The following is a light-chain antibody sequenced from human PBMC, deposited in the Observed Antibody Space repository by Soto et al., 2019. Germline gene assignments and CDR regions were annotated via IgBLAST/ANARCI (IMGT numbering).Light chain of an antibody. V-gene: IGLV2-11*01. CDR2: DVN. Sequence: QSALIQPRSASGSPGQSVTISCTGTSSDVGRYNLVSWYQQYPGEPPKLVIYDVNKRPSGVPDRFSGSKSDNTASLTISGLQAEDEALYYCCSYAEPFSLLFGGGTKLTVL. CDR1: SSDVGRYNL. J-gene: IGLJ2*01. CDR3: CSYAEPFSLL.